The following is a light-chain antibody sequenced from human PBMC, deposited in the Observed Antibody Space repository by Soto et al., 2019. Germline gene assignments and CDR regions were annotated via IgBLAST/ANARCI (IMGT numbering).Light chain of an antibody. Sequence: QSVLTQPPSVSAAPGQKVTISCSGSSSNIGSNYFSWYQQLPGAAPKLPFYENYERPSGIPDRFSGSKSGTSATLGITGLQTGDEADYYCGAWDNSLAGGVFGGGTKLTVL. CDR3: GAWDNSLAGGV. J-gene: IGLJ2*01. V-gene: IGLV1-51*02. CDR2: ENY. CDR1: SSNIGSNY.